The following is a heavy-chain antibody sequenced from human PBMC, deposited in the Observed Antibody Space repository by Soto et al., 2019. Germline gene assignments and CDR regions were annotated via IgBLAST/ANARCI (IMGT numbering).Heavy chain of an antibody. Sequence: QVQLQESGPGLVKPSETLSLTCTVSGGSVNNYYWSWIRQPPGKGLAWLAYMYYSGYTNYNPSLKCRVTISVDTSKNQVYLNLPSLTAADTAVYFCARRGSSSVGLDYWGRGTLVTVSS. J-gene: IGHJ4*02. V-gene: IGHV4-59*02. D-gene: IGHD6-6*01. CDR3: ARRGSSSVGLDY. CDR2: MYYSGYT. CDR1: GGSVNNYY.